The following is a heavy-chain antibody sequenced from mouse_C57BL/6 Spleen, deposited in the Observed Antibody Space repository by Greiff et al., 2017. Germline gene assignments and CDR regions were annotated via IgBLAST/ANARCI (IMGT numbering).Heavy chain of an antibody. D-gene: IGHD2-2*01. CDR3: ARRGGGYDWYFDV. V-gene: IGHV1-69*01. CDR1: GYTFTSYW. J-gene: IGHJ1*03. Sequence: QVQLQQPGAELVMPGASVKLSCKASGYTFTSYWMHWVKQRPGQGFEWIGEIDPSDSYTNYNQKFKGKSTLTVDKSSSTAYMQLSSLTSEDSAVYYCARRGGGYDWYFDVWGTGTTVTVSS. CDR2: IDPSDSYT.